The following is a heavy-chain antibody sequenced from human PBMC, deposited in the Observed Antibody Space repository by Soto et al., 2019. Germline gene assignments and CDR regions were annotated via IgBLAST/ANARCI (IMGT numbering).Heavy chain of an antibody. J-gene: IGHJ4*02. CDR2: IVPVFGRP. Sequence: SVKVSCKASGGSFSNFGISWVRQAPGQGLEWMGGIVPVFGRPNYAQRFRGRLTITADESTSTGYTELISLRSDDTAVYYCAREGSGYNFWGQGTQVTVSS. V-gene: IGHV1-69*13. CDR1: GGSFSNFG. D-gene: IGHD5-12*01. CDR3: AREGSGYNF.